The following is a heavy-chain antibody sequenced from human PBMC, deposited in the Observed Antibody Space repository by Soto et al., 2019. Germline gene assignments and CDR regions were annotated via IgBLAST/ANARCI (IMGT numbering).Heavy chain of an antibody. V-gene: IGHV1-2*04. Sequence: ASVKGSCKASGYTFTGYYMHWVRQAPGQGLEWMGWINPNSGGTNYAQKFQGWVTMTRDTSISTAYMELSRLRSDDTAVYYCARDVQDYGDYSKNWFDPWGQGTLVTGSS. CDR3: ARDVQDYGDYSKNWFDP. J-gene: IGHJ5*02. D-gene: IGHD4-17*01. CDR2: INPNSGGT. CDR1: GYTFTGYY.